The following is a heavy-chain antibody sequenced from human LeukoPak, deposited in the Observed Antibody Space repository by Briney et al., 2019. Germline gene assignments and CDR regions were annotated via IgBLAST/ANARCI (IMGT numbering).Heavy chain of an antibody. CDR3: AKDLVRLGVVPAAMPRGYYYYGMDV. V-gene: IGHV3-23*01. Sequence: GGSLRLSCVGSGFIFSSSAMSWVRQAPGKGLEWVSAISGSGGSTYYADSVKGRFTISRDNSKNTLYLQMNSLRAEDTAVYYCAKDLVRLGVVPAAMPRGYYYYGMDVWGQGTTVTVSS. J-gene: IGHJ6*02. D-gene: IGHD2-2*01. CDR2: ISGSGGST. CDR1: GFIFSSSA.